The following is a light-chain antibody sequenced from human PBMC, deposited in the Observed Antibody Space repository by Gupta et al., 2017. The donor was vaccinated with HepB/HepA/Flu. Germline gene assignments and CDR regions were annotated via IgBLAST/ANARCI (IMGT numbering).Light chain of an antibody. J-gene: IGKJ1*01. V-gene: IGKV3-20*01. Sequence: EIALPPSPGTLALSPGERVTLACRASEGVSSAYLTWYQQKPGQAPRLLIYGGSTRATGIPDRFSGSGAAKNFILTSSSLDPEDFAVYYCQQYGSSPRTFGQGTKLELK. CDR2: GGS. CDR3: QQYGSSPRT. CDR1: EGVSSAY.